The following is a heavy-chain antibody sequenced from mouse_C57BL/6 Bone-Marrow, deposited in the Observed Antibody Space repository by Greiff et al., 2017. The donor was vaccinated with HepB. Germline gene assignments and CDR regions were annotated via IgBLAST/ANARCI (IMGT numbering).Heavy chain of an antibody. CDR1: GFTFSSYG. V-gene: IGHV5-6*01. J-gene: IGHJ3*01. Sequence: EVMLVESGGDLVKPGGSLKLSCAASGFTFSSYGMSWVRQTPDKRLEWVATISSGGSYTYCPDSVKGRFTISRDNAKNTLYLQMSSLKSEDTAMYYCARPDYEGFAYWGQGTLVTVSA. D-gene: IGHD2-4*01. CDR2: ISSGGSYT. CDR3: ARPDYEGFAY.